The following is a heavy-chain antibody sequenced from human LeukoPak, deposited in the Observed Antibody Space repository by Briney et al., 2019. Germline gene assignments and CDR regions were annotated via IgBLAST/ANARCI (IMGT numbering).Heavy chain of an antibody. CDR1: GYSLTSYW. V-gene: IGHV5-51*01. D-gene: IGHD3-10*01. J-gene: IGHJ6*03. Sequence: GESLKISCKGSGYSLTSYWIGWVRQMPGKGLEGMGIIYPGDSDTRYSPSFQGQVTISADKSISTAYLQWSSLKASDTAMYYCARHGSAYDPYYYYYYMDVWGKGTTVTVSS. CDR2: IYPGDSDT. CDR3: ARHGSAYDPYYYYYYMDV.